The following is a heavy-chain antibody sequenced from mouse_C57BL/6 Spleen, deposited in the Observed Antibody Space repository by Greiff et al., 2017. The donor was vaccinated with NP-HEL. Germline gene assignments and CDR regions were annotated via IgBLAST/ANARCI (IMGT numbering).Heavy chain of an antibody. CDR2: IYPGDGDT. CDR3: ARVDSTWYFDV. J-gene: IGHJ1*03. D-gene: IGHD2-5*01. CDR1: GYAFSSSW. V-gene: IGHV1-82*01. Sequence: VQLQQSGPELVKPGASVKISCKASGYAFSSSWMNWVKQRPGKGLEWIGRIYPGDGDTNYNGKFKGKATLTADKSSSTAYMQLSSLTSEDSAVYFVARVDSTWYFDVWGTGTTVTVSS.